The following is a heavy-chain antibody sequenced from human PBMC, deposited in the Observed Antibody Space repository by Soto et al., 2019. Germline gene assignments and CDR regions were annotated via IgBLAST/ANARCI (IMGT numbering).Heavy chain of an antibody. CDR3: AIQDCTNDVCHEAAVTVGGALDS. CDR1: GFTFRKFW. CDR2: ISSDGTTT. Sequence: EVQVVQCGGGLAQPGKSLRLSCAASGFTFRKFWMHWVSQVPGKGTVWVSYISSDGTTTDYADSVKGRFTISRDNAKDTLAMQMDSLRAEDTAVYYCAIQDCTNDVCHEAAVTVGGALDSWGQGTLVPVSS. V-gene: IGHV3-74*01. J-gene: IGHJ1*01. D-gene: IGHD2-8*01.